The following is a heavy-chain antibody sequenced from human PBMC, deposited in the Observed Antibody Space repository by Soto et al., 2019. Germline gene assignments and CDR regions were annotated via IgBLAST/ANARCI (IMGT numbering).Heavy chain of an antibody. CDR3: ARDYGLQAHFDY. CDR2: ISSSSSYL. Sequence: EVQLVESGGGLVKPGGSLRLSCAASGFTFSSYSMNWVRQAPGKGLEWVSSISSSSSYLYYADSVKGRFTISRDNAKNSLYLQMNSLRAEDTSVYYCARDYGLQAHFDYWGQGTLVTVSS. J-gene: IGHJ4*02. V-gene: IGHV3-21*01. CDR1: GFTFSSYS. D-gene: IGHD5-18*01.